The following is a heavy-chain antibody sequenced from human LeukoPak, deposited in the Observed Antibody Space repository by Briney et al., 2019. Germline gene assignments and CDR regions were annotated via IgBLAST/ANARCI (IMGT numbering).Heavy chain of an antibody. V-gene: IGHV3-21*01. CDR3: ARLNSGNYNRGYLDY. CDR1: GFTFSSYS. CDR2: ISSGSSYI. D-gene: IGHD4-23*01. J-gene: IGHJ4*02. Sequence: GGSLRLSCAASGFTFSSYSMNWVRQAPGKGLEWVSSISSGSSYIYYADSVKGRFTISRDNAKNSVYLQMNSLRAEDTAVYYCARLNSGNYNRGYLDYWGQGTLVTVSS.